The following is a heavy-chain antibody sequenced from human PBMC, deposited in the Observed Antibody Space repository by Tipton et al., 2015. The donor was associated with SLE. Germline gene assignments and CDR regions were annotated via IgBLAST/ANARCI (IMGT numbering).Heavy chain of an antibody. CDR2: INHSGST. D-gene: IGHD3-10*01. Sequence: TLSLTCAVYGGSFSGYYWSWIRQPPGKGLEWIGEINHSGSTNYNLSLKSRVTISVDTSKNQFSLKLSSVTAADTAVYYCAREIRGDYFDYWGQGTLVTVSS. CDR1: GGSFSGYY. J-gene: IGHJ4*02. CDR3: AREIRGDYFDY. V-gene: IGHV4-34*01.